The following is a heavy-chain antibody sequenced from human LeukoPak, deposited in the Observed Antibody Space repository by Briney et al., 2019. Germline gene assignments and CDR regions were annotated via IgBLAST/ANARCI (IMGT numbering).Heavy chain of an antibody. CDR1: GESFSGFH. Sequence: PSETLSLTCAVYGESFSGFHWSWIRQPPGKGLEWIGEINHSGRTDYNPSLKSRVTISIDTSKNQFSLKVRSVTAADTAVYYCARGSGDLDYWGQGTLVTVSS. J-gene: IGHJ4*02. D-gene: IGHD5-12*01. CDR3: ARGSGDLDY. CDR2: INHSGRT. V-gene: IGHV4-34*01.